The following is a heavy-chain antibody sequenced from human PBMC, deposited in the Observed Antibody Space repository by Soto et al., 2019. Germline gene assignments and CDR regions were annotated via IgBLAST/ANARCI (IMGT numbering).Heavy chain of an antibody. CDR3: ARSDTAMVSGGYYFDY. J-gene: IGHJ4*02. CDR2: IIPIFGTA. D-gene: IGHD5-18*01. V-gene: IGHV1-69*06. Sequence: QVQLVQSGAEVKKPGSSVKVSCKASGGTFSSYAISWVRQAPGQGLEWMGGIIPIFGTANYAQKFQGRVTIHVDKSTSTAYMELSSLRSEDTAVYYCARSDTAMVSGGYYFDYWGQGTLVTVSS. CDR1: GGTFSSYA.